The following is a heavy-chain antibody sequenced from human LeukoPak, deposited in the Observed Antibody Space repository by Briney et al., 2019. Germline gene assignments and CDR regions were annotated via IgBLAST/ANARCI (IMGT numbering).Heavy chain of an antibody. CDR3: ARRRTMIVVVPNAFDI. V-gene: IGHV4-38-2*01. Sequence: SETLSLTCAVSGYSISGGYYWGWIRQPPGKGLEWIGSIYHSGSTYYNPSLKSRVTISVDTSKNQFSLKLSSVTAADTAVYYCARRRTMIVVVPNAFDIWGQGTMVTVSS. CDR1: GYSISGGYY. J-gene: IGHJ3*02. CDR2: IYHSGST. D-gene: IGHD3-22*01.